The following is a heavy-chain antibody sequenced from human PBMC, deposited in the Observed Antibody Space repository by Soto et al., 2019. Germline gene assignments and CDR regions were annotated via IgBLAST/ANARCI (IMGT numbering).Heavy chain of an antibody. V-gene: IGHV3-13*04. J-gene: IGHJ4*02. D-gene: IGHD3-22*01. Sequence: LRLSCSASGFTFSSYDMHWVRQGPGKGLEWVSAIGTAGDTNYAGSVKGRFTISRENAKNSLYLQMNSLRAGDTAIYFCARAIGPTLFDYWGQGTLVTSPQ. CDR2: IGTAGDT. CDR1: GFTFSSYD. CDR3: ARAIGPTLFDY.